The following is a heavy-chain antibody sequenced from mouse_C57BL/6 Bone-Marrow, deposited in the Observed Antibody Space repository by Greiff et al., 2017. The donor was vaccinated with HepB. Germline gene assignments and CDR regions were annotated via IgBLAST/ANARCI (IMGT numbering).Heavy chain of an antibody. D-gene: IGHD2-5*01. V-gene: IGHV1-69*01. CDR2: IDPSDSYT. CDR3: ARAYSNYPDY. J-gene: IGHJ2*01. CDR1: GYTFTSYW. Sequence: QVQLQQPGAELVMPGASVKLSCKASGYTFTSYWMHWVKQRPGQGLEWIGEIDPSDSYTNYNQKFKGKSTLTVDKSSSTAYMQLSSLTSEDSAVYYCARAYSNYPDYWGQGTTLTVSS.